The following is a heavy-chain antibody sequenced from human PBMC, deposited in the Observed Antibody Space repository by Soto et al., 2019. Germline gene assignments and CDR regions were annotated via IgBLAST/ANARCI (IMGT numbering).Heavy chain of an antibody. CDR3: ARGRGYSGDDHYYYFDMDV. D-gene: IGHD5-12*01. CDR1: GGTFNNYP. Sequence: GASVKVSCKASGGTFNNYPITWLRQSPGQGLEWMGGSIPIFGTANYAQKFQGRVTISVDESTSTAYMELSSLRSEDTAVYYCARGRGYSGDDHYYYFDMDVWGQGTTVTAP. J-gene: IGHJ6*02. V-gene: IGHV1-69*13. CDR2: SIPIFGTA.